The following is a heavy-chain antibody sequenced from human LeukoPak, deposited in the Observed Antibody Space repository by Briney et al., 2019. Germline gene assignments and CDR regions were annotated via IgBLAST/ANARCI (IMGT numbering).Heavy chain of an antibody. J-gene: IGHJ4*02. CDR1: GFTFSSYA. V-gene: IGHV3-23*01. D-gene: IGHD6-19*01. Sequence: PGGSLRLSCATSGFTFSSYAMSWVRQAPGKGLEWVSAISGSGGSTYYADSVKGRFTISRDNAKNSLYLQMNSLRAEDTALYYCAKDIALRMVAVAGIPDRWGQGTLVTVSS. CDR3: AKDIALRMVAVAGIPDR. CDR2: ISGSGGST.